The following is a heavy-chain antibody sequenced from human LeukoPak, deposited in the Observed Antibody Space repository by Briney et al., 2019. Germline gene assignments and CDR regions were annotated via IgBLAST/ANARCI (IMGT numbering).Heavy chain of an antibody. V-gene: IGHV1-8*01. D-gene: IGHD5-18*01. CDR1: GYTFPNYD. CDR3: AKVGLGNTAIHI. Sequence: ASVKVSCKASGYTFPNYDINWVRQATGQGLEWMGWMNFNSGNTGYAQKFQGRGTMTTNTAISTVYMELSSLKSEDTAIYYCAKVGLGNTAIHIWGQGTMVTVSS. J-gene: IGHJ3*02. CDR2: MNFNSGNT.